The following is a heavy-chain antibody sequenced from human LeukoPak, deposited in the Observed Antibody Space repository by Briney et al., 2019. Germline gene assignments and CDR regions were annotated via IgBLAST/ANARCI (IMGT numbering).Heavy chain of an antibody. Sequence: AASVKVSCKSSGYTFTDYHIHWVRQAPGQGLEWMGWINPNSGGTNYAQKFQGRVTMTRDTSITTAFMELSRLRSDDTAVYYCARGGYGSGEGGYWGQGTLVTVSS. CDR2: INPNSGGT. CDR1: GYTFTDYH. D-gene: IGHD3-10*01. J-gene: IGHJ4*02. CDR3: ARGGYGSGEGGY. V-gene: IGHV1-2*02.